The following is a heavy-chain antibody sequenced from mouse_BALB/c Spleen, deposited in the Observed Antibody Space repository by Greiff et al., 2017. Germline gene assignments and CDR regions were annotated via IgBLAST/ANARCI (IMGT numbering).Heavy chain of an antibody. CDR1: GYSFTGYN. J-gene: IGHJ3*01. Sequence: VHVKQSGPELEKPGASVTISCKASGYSFTGYNMNWVKQSNGKSLEWIGNIDPYYGGTSYNQKFKGKATLTVDKSSSTAYMQLKSLTSEDSAVYYCAMYGYDGFADWGQGTLVTVSA. CDR2: IDPYYGGT. V-gene: IGHV1-39*01. D-gene: IGHD2-2*01. CDR3: AMYGYDGFAD.